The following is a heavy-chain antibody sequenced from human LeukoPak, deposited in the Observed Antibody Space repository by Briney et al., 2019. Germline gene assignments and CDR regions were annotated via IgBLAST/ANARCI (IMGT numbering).Heavy chain of an antibody. J-gene: IGHJ4*02. D-gene: IGHD2-15*01. Sequence: ASVKVSCKASGYTFTSYAMHWVRQAPGQRLEWMGWINAGNGNTKYSRKFQGRVTITRDTSASTAYMELSSLRSEDTAVYYCARDLVGGDYWGQGTLVTVSS. CDR3: ARDLVGGDY. CDR1: GYTFTSYA. CDR2: INAGNGNT. V-gene: IGHV1-3*01.